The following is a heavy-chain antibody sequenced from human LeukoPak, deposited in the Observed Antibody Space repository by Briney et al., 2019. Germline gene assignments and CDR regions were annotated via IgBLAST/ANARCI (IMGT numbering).Heavy chain of an antibody. V-gene: IGHV4-59*08. D-gene: IGHD3-9*01. Sequence: SETLSLTCTVSGGSISTYYWSWIRQPPGKGLECIGYIYYSGTTNYNPSLKSRVTMSVDTSKNQFSLKLSSVTAADTAVYYCARHYPRWLFDFWGQGTLVSVSS. CDR2: IYYSGTT. J-gene: IGHJ4*02. CDR1: GGSISTYY. CDR3: ARHYPRWLFDF.